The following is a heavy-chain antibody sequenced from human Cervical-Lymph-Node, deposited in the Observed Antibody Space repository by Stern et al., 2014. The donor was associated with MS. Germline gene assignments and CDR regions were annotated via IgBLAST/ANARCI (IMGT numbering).Heavy chain of an antibody. CDR3: AREAANSSSCDY. V-gene: IGHV3-33*01. D-gene: IGHD6-13*01. J-gene: IGHJ4*02. Sequence: VQLVQSGGGVVQPGRPLRLSCAAFGFTFSSYHIHWVRQAPGKGLGGVAVTWYYGSNKYYADSVKGRFTISRDNSKNTLYLQMNSLRAEDTALYYCAREAANSSSCDYWGQGTLVLVSS. CDR1: GFTFSSYH. CDR2: TWYYGSNK.